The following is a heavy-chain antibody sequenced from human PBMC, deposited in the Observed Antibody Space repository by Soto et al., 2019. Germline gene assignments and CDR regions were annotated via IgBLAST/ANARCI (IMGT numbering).Heavy chain of an antibody. V-gene: IGHV1-69*13. CDR1: GGTFSSYA. CDR3: ARVKGATDYYYGMDV. Sequence: ASVKVSCKASGGTFSSYAISWVRQAPGQGLEWMGGIIPIFGTANYAQKFQGRVTITADESTSAAYMELSSLRSEDTAVYYCARVKGATDYYYGMDVWGQGTTVTVSS. CDR2: IIPIFGTA. J-gene: IGHJ6*02. D-gene: IGHD1-26*01.